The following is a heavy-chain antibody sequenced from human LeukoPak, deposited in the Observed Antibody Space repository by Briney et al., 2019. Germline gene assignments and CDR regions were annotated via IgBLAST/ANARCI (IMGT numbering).Heavy chain of an antibody. J-gene: IGHJ4*02. CDR2: IYYSGST. V-gene: IGHV4-59*01. Sequence: PGGSLRLSCTVSGGSISSYYWSWIRQPPGKGLEWIGYIYYSGSTNYNPSLKSRVTISVDTSKNQFSLKLSSVTAADTAVYYCARDTPGGSGSHYDYWGQGTLVTVSS. D-gene: IGHD3-10*01. CDR3: ARDTPGGSGSHYDY. CDR1: GGSISSYY.